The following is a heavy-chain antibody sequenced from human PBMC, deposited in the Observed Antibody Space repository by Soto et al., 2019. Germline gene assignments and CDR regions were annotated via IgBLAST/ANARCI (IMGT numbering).Heavy chain of an antibody. D-gene: IGHD1-1*01. CDR3: ARVGIRLEVFDYYGMDV. J-gene: IGHJ6*02. Sequence: GASVKVSCKASGYTFTSYAMHWVRQAPGQRLEWMGWINAGNGNTKYSQKFQGRVTITRDISASTAYMELSSLRSEDTAVYYCARVGIRLEVFDYYGMDVWGQGTTVTVSS. CDR2: INAGNGNT. V-gene: IGHV1-3*01. CDR1: GYTFTSYA.